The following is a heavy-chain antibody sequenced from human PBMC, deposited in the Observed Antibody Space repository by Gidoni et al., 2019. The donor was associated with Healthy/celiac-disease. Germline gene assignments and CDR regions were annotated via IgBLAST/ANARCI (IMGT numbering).Heavy chain of an antibody. CDR1: GFTFSSYG. D-gene: IGHD3-16*02. CDR2: ISYDGSNK. Sequence: QLQLVASGGGVVQPGRSLRLSCAASGFTFSSYGMHWVRQAPGKGLEWVAVISYDGSNKYYADSVKGRFTISRDNSKNTLYLQMNSLRAEDTAVYYCAKDFTIMITFGGVIGNWGQGTLVTVSS. J-gene: IGHJ4*02. V-gene: IGHV3-30*18. CDR3: AKDFTIMITFGGVIGN.